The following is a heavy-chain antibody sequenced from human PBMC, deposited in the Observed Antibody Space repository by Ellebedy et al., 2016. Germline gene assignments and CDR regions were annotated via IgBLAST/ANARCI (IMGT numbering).Heavy chain of an antibody. CDR2: ISSSGSTI. V-gene: IGHV3-48*04. CDR3: ARDPSMIPTPQGAFDI. J-gene: IGHJ3*02. CDR1: GFTFSSYS. Sequence: GGSLRLSXAASGFTFSSYSMNWVRQAPGKGLEWVSYISSSGSTIYYADSVKGRFTISRDNAKNTLYLQINSLRAEDTAVYYCARDPSMIPTPQGAFDIWGQGTMVTVSS. D-gene: IGHD3-22*01.